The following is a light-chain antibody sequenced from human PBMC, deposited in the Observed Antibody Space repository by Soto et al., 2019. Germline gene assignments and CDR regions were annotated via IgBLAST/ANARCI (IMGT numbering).Light chain of an antibody. Sequence: QSVLTQSPSASASLGASVRLTCTLSSGHTTYAIAWHQQQPEKGPRFLMKLNNDGSHNKGDGIPNRFSGSTSGAGRYLTISNLQSEDEADYYCQSWGSGIVVFGGGTKLTVL. CDR3: QSWGSGIVV. CDR2: LNNDGSH. J-gene: IGLJ3*02. V-gene: IGLV4-69*01. CDR1: SGHTTYA.